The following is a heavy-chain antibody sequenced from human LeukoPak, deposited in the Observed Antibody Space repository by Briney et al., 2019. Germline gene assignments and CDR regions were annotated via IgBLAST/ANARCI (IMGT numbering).Heavy chain of an antibody. Sequence: PGGSLRLSCAASGFTFSSYSMNWVRQAPGKGLEWVSYISSSSSTIYYADSVKGRFTISRDNAKNSLYLQMNSLRAEDTAVYYCARSFYPSVVAGIAAAEFDPWGQGTLVAVSS. J-gene: IGHJ5*02. CDR2: ISSSSSTI. CDR1: GFTFSSYS. V-gene: IGHV3-48*01. CDR3: ARSFYPSVVAGIAAAEFDP. D-gene: IGHD6-13*01.